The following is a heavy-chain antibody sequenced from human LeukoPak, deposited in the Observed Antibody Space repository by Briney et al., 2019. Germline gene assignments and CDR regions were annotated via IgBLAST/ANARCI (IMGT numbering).Heavy chain of an antibody. CDR2: VSGSGGST. D-gene: IGHD3-10*01. J-gene: IGHJ4*02. V-gene: IGHV3-23*01. Sequence: GGSLRLSCAASGFTFSSYAMSWVRQAPGKGLEWVSTVSGSGGSTYYADSVKGRFTISRDNAKDTLYLQMNSLRAEDTAVYYCARHLNYYLDYWGQGTLVTVSS. CDR1: GFTFSSYA. CDR3: ARHLNYYLDY.